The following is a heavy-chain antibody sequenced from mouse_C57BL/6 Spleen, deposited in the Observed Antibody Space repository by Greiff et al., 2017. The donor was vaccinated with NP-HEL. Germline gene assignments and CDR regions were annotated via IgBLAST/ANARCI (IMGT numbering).Heavy chain of an antibody. CDR1: GYTFTSYW. CDR3: ARQPASSGYGAY. CDR2: IDPSDSYT. D-gene: IGHD3-2*02. V-gene: IGHV1-69*01. J-gene: IGHJ3*01. Sequence: VQLQQPGAELVMPGASVKLSCKASGYTFTSYWMHWVKQRPGQGLEWIGEIDPSDSYTNYNQKFKGKSTLTVDKSSSTAYMQLSSLTSGDSAVYYCARQPASSGYGAYWGQGTLVTVSA.